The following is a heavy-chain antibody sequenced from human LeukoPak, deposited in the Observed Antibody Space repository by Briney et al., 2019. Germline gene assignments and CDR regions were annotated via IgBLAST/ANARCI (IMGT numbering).Heavy chain of an antibody. J-gene: IGHJ4*02. V-gene: IGHV3-15*01. CDR3: TTDLSNDYSNY. D-gene: IGHD4-11*01. CDR1: GFTFSNAW. CDR2: IKSRTDGGTT. Sequence: GGSLRLSCAASGFTFSNAWMSWVRQAPGKGLEWVGRIKSRTDGGTTDYAAPVKGRFTISRDDSKNTLYLQMNSLKTEDTAVYYCTTDLSNDYSNYWGQGTLVTVSS.